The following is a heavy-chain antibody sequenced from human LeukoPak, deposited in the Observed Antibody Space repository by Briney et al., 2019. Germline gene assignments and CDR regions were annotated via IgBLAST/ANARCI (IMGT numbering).Heavy chain of an antibody. D-gene: IGHD2-2*01. CDR2: ISSSSSYI. Sequence: GGSLRLSCAASGLTFRNYSMNWVRQAPGKGLEWVSSISSSSSYIYYADSVKGRFTISRDNAKNSLYLQMNSLRAEDTAVYYCARDQGRRDIVVVPAAPDYWGQGTLVTVSS. CDR3: ARDQGRRDIVVVPAAPDY. CDR1: GLTFRNYS. J-gene: IGHJ4*02. V-gene: IGHV3-21*01.